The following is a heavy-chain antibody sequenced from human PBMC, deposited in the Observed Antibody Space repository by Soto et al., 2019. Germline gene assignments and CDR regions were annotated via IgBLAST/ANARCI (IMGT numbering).Heavy chain of an antibody. J-gene: IGHJ5*02. D-gene: IGHD3-3*01. CDR2: ISGSGGST. CDR3: AKAPRRSGYSVVDSRFRYNWFDP. V-gene: IGHV3-23*01. CDR1: GFTFSSYA. Sequence: GGSLRLSCAASGFTFSSYAMRWVRQAPGKGLEWVSAISGSGGSTYYADSVKGRFTISRDNSKNTLYLQMNSLRAEDTAVYSGAKAPRRSGYSVVDSRFRYNWFDPWGQGTLVTVSS.